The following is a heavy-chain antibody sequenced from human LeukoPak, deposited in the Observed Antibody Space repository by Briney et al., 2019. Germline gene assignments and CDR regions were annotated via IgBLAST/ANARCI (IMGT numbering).Heavy chain of an antibody. CDR1: GFTFSSYS. J-gene: IGHJ4*02. V-gene: IGHV3-21*01. CDR3: ARDRMTTVVRDYFDY. CDR2: ISSSSSYI. Sequence: GGSLRLSCAASGFTFSSYSMNWVRQAPGKGLEWVSSISSSSSYIYYADSVKGRFTISRDNAKNSLYLQMNSLRAEDTAVYYCARDRMTTVVRDYFDYWGQGTLVTVSS. D-gene: IGHD4-23*01.